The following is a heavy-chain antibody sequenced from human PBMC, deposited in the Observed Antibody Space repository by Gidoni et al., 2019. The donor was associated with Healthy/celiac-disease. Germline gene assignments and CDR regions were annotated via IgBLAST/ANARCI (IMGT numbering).Heavy chain of an antibody. CDR2: VIPIIGTA. J-gene: IGHJ6*03. CDR3: ARASYGDYVGHYYYMDV. V-gene: IGHV1-69*01. Sequence: QVQLVQSGAEVKKPGSSVKVSCKASGGTFSSSAISWVRQAPGQGLEWMGGVIPIIGTANYAQKFQGRVTITADESTSTAYMELSSLRSEDTAVYYCARASYGDYVGHYYYMDVWGKGTTVTVSS. D-gene: IGHD4-17*01. CDR1: GGTFSSSA.